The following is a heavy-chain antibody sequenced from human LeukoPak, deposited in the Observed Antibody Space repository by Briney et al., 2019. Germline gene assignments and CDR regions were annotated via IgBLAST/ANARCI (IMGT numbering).Heavy chain of an antibody. CDR2: IWYDGSNK. CDR1: GFTFSSYG. V-gene: IGHV3-33*06. Sequence: GGSLRLSCAASGFTFSSYGMHWVRQAPGKGLEWVAVIWYDGSNKYYADSVKGRFTISRDNSKDTLYLQMNSLRAEDTSVYYCAKGSSQYFDYWGQGTLVTVSS. J-gene: IGHJ4*02. CDR3: AKGSSQYFDY.